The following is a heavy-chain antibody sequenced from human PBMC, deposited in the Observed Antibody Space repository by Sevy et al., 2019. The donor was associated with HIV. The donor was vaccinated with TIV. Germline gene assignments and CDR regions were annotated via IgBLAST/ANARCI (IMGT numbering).Heavy chain of an antibody. V-gene: IGHV3-11*01. D-gene: IGHD5-18*01. Sequence: GGSLRLSCAASTFTFSDYYMTWIRQAPGKGLVWVSHISSGGSNKYYADSVKGRFTISRDNAKNSLYLQMNSLRVEDTALYYCARVRYNYGSYYFDYWGQGTLVTVSS. CDR1: TFTFSDYY. CDR2: ISSGGSNK. J-gene: IGHJ4*02. CDR3: ARVRYNYGSYYFDY.